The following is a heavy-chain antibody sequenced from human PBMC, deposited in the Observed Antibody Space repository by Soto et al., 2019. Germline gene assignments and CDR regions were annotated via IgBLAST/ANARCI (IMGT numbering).Heavy chain of an antibody. CDR2: ISGSGGST. J-gene: IGHJ4*02. CDR3: ARFLEWPHYYFDY. D-gene: IGHD3-3*01. CDR1: GFTFSSYA. V-gene: IGHV3-23*01. Sequence: VGSLRLSCAASGFTFSSYAMSWVRQAPGKGLEWVSAISGSGGSTYYADSVKGRFTISRDNSKNTLYLQMNSLRAEDTAVYYCARFLEWPHYYFDYWGQGTLVTVSS.